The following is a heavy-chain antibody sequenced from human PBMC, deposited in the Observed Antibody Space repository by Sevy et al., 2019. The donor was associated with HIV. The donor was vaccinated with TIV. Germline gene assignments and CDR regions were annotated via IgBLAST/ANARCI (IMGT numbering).Heavy chain of an antibody. CDR2: IYYSGST. D-gene: IGHD3-10*01. CDR3: ARVVRGVNIPSGYFAY. J-gene: IGHJ4*02. V-gene: IGHV4-61*01. CDR1: GDSVNNNSYY. Sequence: SETLSLTCTVSGDSVNNNSYYWTWIRQPPGKGLEWIGYIYYSGSTNNNPSLKSRVTMSVDTSKNQFSLKLTSVTAADTAVYCCARVVRGVNIPSGYFAYWGQGLLVPVSS.